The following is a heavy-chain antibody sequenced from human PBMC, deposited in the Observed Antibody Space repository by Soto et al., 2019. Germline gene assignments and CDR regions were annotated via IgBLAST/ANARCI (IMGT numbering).Heavy chain of an antibody. CDR1: GFTFSSYA. CDR3: AKTQYYYDSSGYYPQYYFDY. CDR2: ISGSAGST. Sequence: PVGSLRLSCAASGFTFSSYAMSWVRQAPGKGLEWVSAISGSAGSTYYADSVKGRFTISRDNSKGTLYLQMNSLRAEDTAVYYCAKTQYYYDSSGYYPQYYFDYWGQGTLVTV. J-gene: IGHJ4*02. D-gene: IGHD3-22*01. V-gene: IGHV3-23*01.